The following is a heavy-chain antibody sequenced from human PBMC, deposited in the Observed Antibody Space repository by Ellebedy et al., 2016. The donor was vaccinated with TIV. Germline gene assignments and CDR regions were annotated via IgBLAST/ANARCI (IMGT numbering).Heavy chain of an antibody. J-gene: IGHJ4*02. CDR3: ARGGSHFDN. D-gene: IGHD1-26*01. Sequence: GGSLRLSCAASGFTFNTYNLNWVRQAPGKGLEWVSFISSSGDTVYYGDSVKGRFAISRDNAKNSLYLQMNSLRDEDTAVYYCARGGSHFDNWGQGTLVTVSS. CDR2: ISSSGDTV. V-gene: IGHV3-48*02. CDR1: GFTFNTYN.